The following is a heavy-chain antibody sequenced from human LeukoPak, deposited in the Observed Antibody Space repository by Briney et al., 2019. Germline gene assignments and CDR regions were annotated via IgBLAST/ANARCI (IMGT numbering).Heavy chain of an antibody. Sequence: ASVKVSCKASGYSFTGYYMYWVRQAPGQGLEWMGWINPNSGGTNYAQKFQGRVTMTRDTSISTACMELSRLRSDDTAVYYCARGEDAFDIWGQGTMVTVSS. CDR2: INPNSGGT. CDR3: ARGEDAFDI. J-gene: IGHJ3*02. V-gene: IGHV1-2*02. CDR1: GYSFTGYY.